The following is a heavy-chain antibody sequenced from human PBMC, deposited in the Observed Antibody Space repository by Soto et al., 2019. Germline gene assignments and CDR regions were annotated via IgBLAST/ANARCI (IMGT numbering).Heavy chain of an antibody. CDR2: IYYSGST. CDR3: ARGVTMVRGVIHTPYFDY. V-gene: IGHV4-31*03. D-gene: IGHD3-10*01. Sequence: QVQLQESGPGLVKPSQTLSLTCTVSGGSISSGGYYWSWIRQHPGKGLEWIGYIYYSGSTYYNPSLKSRVTISVDTSKHQFSLKLSSVTAAATAVYYCARGVTMVRGVIHTPYFDYWGQGTRVTVSS. J-gene: IGHJ4*02. CDR1: GGSISSGGYY.